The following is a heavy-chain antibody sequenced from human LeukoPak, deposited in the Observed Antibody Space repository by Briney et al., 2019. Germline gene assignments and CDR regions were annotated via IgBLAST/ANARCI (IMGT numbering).Heavy chain of an antibody. CDR3: ANRYCSGGSCYSDYFDY. CDR1: GYTFTGYY. Sequence: ASVKVSCKASGYTFTGYYLHWVRQAPGQGLEWMGCVNPNSGDTNYAQKFQGSVTMTRDTSISTVYMELSRLRSDDTAVYYCANRYCSGGSCYSDYFDYWGQGTLVTVSS. J-gene: IGHJ4*02. D-gene: IGHD2-15*01. CDR2: VNPNSGDT. V-gene: IGHV1-2*02.